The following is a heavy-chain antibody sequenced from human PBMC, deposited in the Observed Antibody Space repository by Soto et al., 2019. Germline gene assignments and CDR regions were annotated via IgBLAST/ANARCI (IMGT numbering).Heavy chain of an antibody. CDR3: ARGYCSGGSCYSIYMDV. Sequence: GGSLRLSCAASGFTFSSYGMHWVRQAPGKGLEWVAVIWYDGSNKYYADSVKGRFTISRDNSKNTLYLQMNSLRAEDTAVYYCARGYCSGGSCYSIYMDVWGKGTTVTVSS. CDR2: IWYDGSNK. J-gene: IGHJ6*03. CDR1: GFTFSSYG. V-gene: IGHV3-33*01. D-gene: IGHD2-15*01.